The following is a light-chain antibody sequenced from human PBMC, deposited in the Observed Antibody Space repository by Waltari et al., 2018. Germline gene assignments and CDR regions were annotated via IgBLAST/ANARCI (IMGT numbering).Light chain of an antibody. CDR3: GTWDSGLSVVV. Sequence: QSVLTRPPSVSAAPGRGENISCSGSGSNLGRRYVCGYQHVPGTAPKLLIYDDDKRLPEIPGRFSGSKSGTSAVLGITGLQTEDEADYYCGTWDSGLSVVVFGGGTRLTVL. CDR2: DDD. V-gene: IGLV1-51*01. CDR1: GSNLGRRY. J-gene: IGLJ2*01.